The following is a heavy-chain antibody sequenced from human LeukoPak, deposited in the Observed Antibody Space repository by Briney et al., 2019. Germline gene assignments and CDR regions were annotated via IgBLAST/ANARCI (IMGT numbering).Heavy chain of an antibody. D-gene: IGHD2-2*01. CDR1: GYTFTGYY. V-gene: IGHV1-69*13. CDR2: IIPIFGTA. CDR3: ARDILRRDYQLLDYYYYMDV. Sequence: GASVKVSCKASGYTFTGYYMHWVRQAPGQGLEWMGGIIPIFGTANYAQKFQGRVTITADESTSTAYMELSSLRSEDTAVYYCARDILRRDYQLLDYYYYMDVWGKGTTVTVSS. J-gene: IGHJ6*03.